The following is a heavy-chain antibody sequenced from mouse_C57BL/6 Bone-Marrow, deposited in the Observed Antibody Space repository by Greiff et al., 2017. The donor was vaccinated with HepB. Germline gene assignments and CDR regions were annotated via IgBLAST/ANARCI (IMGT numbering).Heavy chain of an antibody. CDR2: ILPSIGRT. CDR1: DSEVFPIAY. J-gene: IGHJ1*03. Sequence: QVQLQQSGSELRSPGSSVKLSCKDFDSEVFPIAYMSWVRQKPGHGFEWIGGILPSIGRTIYGEKFEDKATLDADTLSNTAYLELNSLTSEDSAIYYCARRYYGSSYYYWYFDVWGTGTTVTVSS. V-gene: IGHV15-2*01. D-gene: IGHD1-1*01. CDR3: ARRYYGSSYYYWYFDV.